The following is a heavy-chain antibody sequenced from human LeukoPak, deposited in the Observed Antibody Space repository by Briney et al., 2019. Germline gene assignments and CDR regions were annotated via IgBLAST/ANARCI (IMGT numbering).Heavy chain of an antibody. CDR3: ARVTDWNDLDY. V-gene: IGHV4-59*01. CDR1: GGSISSYY. CDR2: IYYSGST. J-gene: IGHJ4*02. D-gene: IGHD1-1*01. Sequence: SETLSLTCTVSGGSISSYYWSWIRQPPGKGLEWIGYIYYSGSTNYNPSLKSRVTISIDTSKNQLSLQLTSVTAADTAVYYCARVTDWNDLDYWGPGTLVTVSS.